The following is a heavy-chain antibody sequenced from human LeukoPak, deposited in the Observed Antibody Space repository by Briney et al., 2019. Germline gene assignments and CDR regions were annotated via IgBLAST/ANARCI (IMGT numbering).Heavy chain of an antibody. V-gene: IGHV4-4*02. CDR3: TRESGAFSPFGF. J-gene: IGHJ4*02. Sequence: SETLSLTCAVSGGSILSTNWWSWVRQPPGKGLEWIGEVHLNGATNYNPSVEGRVTMSIDKSKNHVSLEVISVTAADTAMYYCTRESGAFSPFGFWGQGTLVTVSS. CDR2: VHLNGAT. CDR1: GGSILSTNW. D-gene: IGHD2-15*01.